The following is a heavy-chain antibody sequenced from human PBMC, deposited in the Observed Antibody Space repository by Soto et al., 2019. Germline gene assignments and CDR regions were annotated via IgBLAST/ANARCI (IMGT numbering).Heavy chain of an antibody. D-gene: IGHD3-10*01. J-gene: IGHJ4*02. CDR2: IYYSGST. CDR1: GGSISSYY. V-gene: IGHV4-59*01. CDR3: ARSFAKVLCFGESPGDFDY. Sequence: SETLSLTCTVSGGSISSYYWSWIRQPPGKGLEWIGYIYYSGSTNYNPSLKSRVTISVDTSKNQFSLKLSSVTAADTAVYYCARSFAKVLCFGESPGDFDYWGQGTLVTVSS.